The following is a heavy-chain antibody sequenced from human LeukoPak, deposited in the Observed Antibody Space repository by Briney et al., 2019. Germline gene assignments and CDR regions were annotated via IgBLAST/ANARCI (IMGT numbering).Heavy chain of an antibody. CDR1: GFTFSSYG. CDR2: IRYDGSDK. Sequence: GGSLRLSCAASGFTFSSYGMHWVRQAPGKGLEWVAFIRYDGSDKYYADSVKGRFTVSRDNSKNTLYLQMNSLRAEDTTVYYCAKDRGSGSYHDAFDIWGQGTMVTVSS. V-gene: IGHV3-30*02. CDR3: AKDRGSGSYHDAFDI. D-gene: IGHD1-26*01. J-gene: IGHJ3*02.